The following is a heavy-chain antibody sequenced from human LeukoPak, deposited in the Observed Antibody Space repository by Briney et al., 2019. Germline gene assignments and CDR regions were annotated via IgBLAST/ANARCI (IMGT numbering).Heavy chain of an antibody. Sequence: ASVKVSCEASGYTFTSYGISWVRQAPGQGLEWMGWISGSNGNTNYAQKLQGRVTMTTDTSTSTACMELRSLRSEDTAVYYCARDRNSRSFGEGLDSWGQGTLVTVSS. V-gene: IGHV1-18*01. J-gene: IGHJ4*02. CDR1: GYTFTSYG. D-gene: IGHD2/OR15-2a*01. CDR3: ARDRNSRSFGEGLDS. CDR2: ISGSNGNT.